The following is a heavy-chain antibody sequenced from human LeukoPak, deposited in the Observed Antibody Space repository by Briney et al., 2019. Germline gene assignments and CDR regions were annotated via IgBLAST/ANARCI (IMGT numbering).Heavy chain of an antibody. D-gene: IGHD3-22*01. J-gene: IGHJ4*02. CDR3: AERSDDGSGHYYFDY. Sequence: PGGSLRLSCAASGXSFSSYAMSWVRQTPGKGLEWVSTIIYSGTSTYYADSVEGRFTISRDNSKNTLYLQMNSLRAEDTAVYYCAERSDDGSGHYYFDYWGPGTLVTVSS. V-gene: IGHV3-23*01. CDR1: GXSFSSYA. CDR2: IIYSGTST.